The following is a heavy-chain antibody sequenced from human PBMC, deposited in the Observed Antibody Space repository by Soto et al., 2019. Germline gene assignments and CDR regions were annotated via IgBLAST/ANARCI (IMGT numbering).Heavy chain of an antibody. J-gene: IGHJ6*02. V-gene: IGHV4-34*01. Sequence: SETLSLTCAVYGGSFSGYYWSWIRQPPGKGLEWIGEINHSGSTNYNPSLRSRVTISVDTSKNQFSLKLSSVTAADTAVYYCARKGISYYYYYGMDVWGQGTTVTVSS. D-gene: IGHD3-10*01. CDR3: ARKGISYYYYYGMDV. CDR2: INHSGST. CDR1: GGSFSGYY.